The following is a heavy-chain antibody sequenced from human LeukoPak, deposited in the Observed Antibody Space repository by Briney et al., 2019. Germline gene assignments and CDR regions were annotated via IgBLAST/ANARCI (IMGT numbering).Heavy chain of an antibody. D-gene: IGHD3-10*01. V-gene: IGHV3-23*01. CDR1: GFTFSSYA. CDR3: ARFRTYYYGSGSYWRGIPFDP. CDR2: ISGSGGST. Sequence: GGSLRLSCAASGFTFSSYAMSWVRQAPGKGLEWVSAISGSGGSTYYADSVKGRFTISRDNAKNSLYLQMNSLRAEDTAVYYCARFRTYYYGSGSYWRGIPFDPWGQGTLVTVSS. J-gene: IGHJ5*02.